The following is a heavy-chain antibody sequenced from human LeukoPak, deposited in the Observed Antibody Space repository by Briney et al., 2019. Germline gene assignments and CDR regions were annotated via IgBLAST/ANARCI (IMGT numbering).Heavy chain of an antibody. J-gene: IGHJ5*02. V-gene: IGHV1-69*04. D-gene: IGHD6-13*01. Sequence: ASVKVSCKASGGTFSSYAISWVRQAPGQGLEWMGRIIPILGIANYAQKFQGRVTITADKSTSTAYMELSSPRSEDTAVYYCARTGIAAAGGGGHNWFDPWGQGTLVTVSS. CDR2: IIPILGIA. CDR3: ARTGIAAAGGGGHNWFDP. CDR1: GGTFSSYA.